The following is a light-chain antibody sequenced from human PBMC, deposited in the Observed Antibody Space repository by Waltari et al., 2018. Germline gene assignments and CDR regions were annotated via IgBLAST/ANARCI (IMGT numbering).Light chain of an antibody. J-gene: IGKJ3*01. CDR2: AAS. Sequence: AIHMTQSPSSLSAPSGDRVTITCRAMQGIRNDLGWYQQQPGKAPKLLIYAASSLQGGVPSRFSGSGSGTDFTLTISSLQPEDFATYYCLQDYNYPRTFGPGTKVDIK. V-gene: IGKV1-6*01. CDR3: LQDYNYPRT. CDR1: QGIRND.